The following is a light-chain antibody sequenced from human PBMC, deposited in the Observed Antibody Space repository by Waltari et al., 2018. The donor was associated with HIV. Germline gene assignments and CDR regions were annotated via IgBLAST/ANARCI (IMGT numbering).Light chain of an antibody. J-gene: IGKJ2*01. CDR3: QQRSNWPT. CDR2: DAS. Sequence: EIVLTQSPATLSLSPGERATLSCRASQSVGSYLAWYRQKPGQPPRLLIYDASNRATGIPARFTGSGSGTDFTLTISSLEPEDFAVYYCQQRSNWPTFGQGTQLEIK. CDR1: QSVGSY. V-gene: IGKV3-11*01.